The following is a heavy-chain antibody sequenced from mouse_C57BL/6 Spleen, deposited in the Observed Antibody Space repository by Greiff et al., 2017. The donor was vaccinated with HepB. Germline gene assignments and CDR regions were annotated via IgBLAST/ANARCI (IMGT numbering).Heavy chain of an antibody. CDR1: GYTFTSYW. V-gene: IGHV1-50*01. D-gene: IGHD1-1*01. CDR3: ARSDTTVVATDV. CDR2: IDPSDSYT. J-gene: IGHJ1*03. Sequence: QVQLQQPGAELVKPGASVKLSCKASGYTFTSYWMQWVKQRPGQGLEWIGEIDPSDSYTNYNQKFKGKATLTVDTTSSTAYLQLSSLTSEDSAVYYCARSDTTVVATDVWATVTTVTVSS.